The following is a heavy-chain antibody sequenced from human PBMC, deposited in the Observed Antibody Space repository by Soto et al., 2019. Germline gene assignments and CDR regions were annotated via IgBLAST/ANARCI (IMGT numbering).Heavy chain of an antibody. D-gene: IGHD3-10*01. CDR3: ARNYYGSGSYYSGATLIFDY. J-gene: IGHJ4*02. CDR1: GGSISSSSYY. Sequence: SETLSLTCTVSGGSISSSSYYWGWIRQPPGKGLEWIGSIYYSGSTYYNPSLKSRVTISVDTSKNQFSLKLSSVTAADTAVYYCARNYYGSGSYYSGATLIFDYWGQGTLVTVSS. V-gene: IGHV4-39*01. CDR2: IYYSGST.